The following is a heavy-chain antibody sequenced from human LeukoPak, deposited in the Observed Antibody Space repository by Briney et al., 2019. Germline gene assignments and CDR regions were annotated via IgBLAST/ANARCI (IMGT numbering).Heavy chain of an antibody. CDR3: VKDFGSGWIKSTYFQR. CDR2: ISSSGGDT. Sequence: PGGSLRLSCAASGFTLSSYATSCVRQAPRKGLEWVSLISSSGGDTNYADSVRGRFTISRENPKNTVSRQMSSLRAEDTAIYYCVKDFGSGWIKSTYFQRWGQGTLVTVSS. J-gene: IGHJ1*01. V-gene: IGHV3-23*01. D-gene: IGHD1-26*01. CDR1: GFTLSSYA.